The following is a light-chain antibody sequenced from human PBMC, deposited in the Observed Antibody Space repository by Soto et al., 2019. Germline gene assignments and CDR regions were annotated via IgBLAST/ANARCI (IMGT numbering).Light chain of an antibody. CDR3: QQYGTTGT. V-gene: IGKV3-20*01. Sequence: EIVLTQSPDILSLSPGEKATLSCTASQNVASNHLAWYHHKPGQAPRLLIYDASTRATGIPDRFSGSGSGTDFTLIISSLEPEDFAVYYCQQYGTTGTFGQGTKVDI. J-gene: IGKJ1*01. CDR1: QNVASNH. CDR2: DAS.